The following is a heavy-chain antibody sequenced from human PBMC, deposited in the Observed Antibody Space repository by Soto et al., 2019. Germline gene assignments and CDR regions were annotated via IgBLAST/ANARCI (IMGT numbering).Heavy chain of an antibody. J-gene: IGHJ6*03. CDR1: GGTFSSYT. CDR3: ARGAYCSSTCCFGFYNYYYYYYMDV. D-gene: IGHD2-2*01. V-gene: IGHV1-69*02. Sequence: QVQLVQSGAEVKKPGSSVKVSCKASGGTFSSYTISWVRQAPGQGLEWMGRIIPILGIANYAQKFQGRVTITADKSTSTGYMELSSRKSEDTAVYYCARGAYCSSTCCFGFYNYYYYYYMDVWGKGTTVTVSS. CDR2: IIPILGIA.